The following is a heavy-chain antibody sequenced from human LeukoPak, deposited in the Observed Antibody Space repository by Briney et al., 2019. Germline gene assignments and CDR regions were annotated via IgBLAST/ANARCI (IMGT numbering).Heavy chain of an antibody. Sequence: GGSLRLSCAASGFTFSSYAMSWVRQAPGKGLEWVSAISGSGGSTYYADSVKGRFTISRDNSESTLFLQMNSLRAEDTAVYYCAKDPRVGSRVATPCHWGRGTLVTVSS. D-gene: IGHD5-24*01. CDR3: AKDPRVGSRVATPCH. CDR1: GFTFSSYA. CDR2: ISGSGGST. J-gene: IGHJ4*02. V-gene: IGHV3-23*01.